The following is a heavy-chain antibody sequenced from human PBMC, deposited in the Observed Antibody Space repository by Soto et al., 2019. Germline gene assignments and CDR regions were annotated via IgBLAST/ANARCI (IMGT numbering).Heavy chain of an antibody. J-gene: IGHJ4*02. V-gene: IGHV3-23*01. D-gene: IGHD2-21*02. Sequence: PGGSLRLSCAASGFTFSSKAMSWVRQAPGKGLEWVSAITGSGDTTYYVDSVKGRFTISRDNSKNTLSLQMNSLRAEDTAVYYCAKSGLVIVTDAYDYWGQGTLVTVSS. CDR1: GFTFSSKA. CDR3: AKSGLVIVTDAYDY. CDR2: ITGSGDTT.